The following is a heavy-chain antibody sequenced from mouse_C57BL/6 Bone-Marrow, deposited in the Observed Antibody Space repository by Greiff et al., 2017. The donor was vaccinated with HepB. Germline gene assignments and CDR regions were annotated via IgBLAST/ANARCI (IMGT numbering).Heavy chain of an antibody. CDR3: AKTRYYGSSAWFAY. CDR2: RWRGGST. D-gene: IGHD1-1*01. J-gene: IGHJ3*01. Sequence: AQRVESGPGLVQPSQSLSITCTVSGFSLTSYGVHWVRQSPGKGLEWLGVRWRGGSTDYNAAFMSRLSITKDNSKSQVFFKMNSLQADDTAIYYCAKTRYYGSSAWFAYWAKGLWSLSLQ. CDR1: GFSLTSYG. V-gene: IGHV2-5*01.